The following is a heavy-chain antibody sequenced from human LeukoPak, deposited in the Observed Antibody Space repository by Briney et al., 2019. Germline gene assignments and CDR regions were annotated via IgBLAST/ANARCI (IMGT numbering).Heavy chain of an antibody. D-gene: IGHD3-16*01. V-gene: IGHV3-23*01. Sequence: GGSLRLSYAASGFTFSTYAMSGGRQPPGEGLEGVLAVNGRGDNTYYAASLKGRFTISRDTSKSKVFLQMSTLTTEDTAVYYCAKDRVSPGFNLFDPWGQGTLVTVCS. CDR1: GFTFSTYA. CDR2: VNGRGDNT. J-gene: IGHJ5*02. CDR3: AKDRVSPGFNLFDP.